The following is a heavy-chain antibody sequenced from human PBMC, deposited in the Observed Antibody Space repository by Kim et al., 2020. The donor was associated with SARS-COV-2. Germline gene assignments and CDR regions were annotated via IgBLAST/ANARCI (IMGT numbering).Heavy chain of an antibody. D-gene: IGHD3-3*01. V-gene: IGHV3-30*03. Sequence: GGSLRLSCAASGFTFSSYGMHWVRQAPGKGLEWVAVISYDGSNKYYADSVKGRFTISRDNSKNTLYLQMNSLRAEDTAVYYCVTPYYDFWSGYPDYYYG. CDR3: VTPYYDFWSGYPDYYYG. CDR1: GFTFSSYG. J-gene: IGHJ6*01. CDR2: ISYDGSNK.